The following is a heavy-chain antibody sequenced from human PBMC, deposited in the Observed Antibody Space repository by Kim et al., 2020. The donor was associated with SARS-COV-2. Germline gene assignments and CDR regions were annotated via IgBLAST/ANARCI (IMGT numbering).Heavy chain of an antibody. Sequence: YPGDVKGRFTISRENAKNSLYLQMNSLRAGDTAVYYCARGYSSSWYWAFDIWGQGTMVTVSS. CDR3: ARGYSSSWYWAFDI. V-gene: IGHV3-13*01. J-gene: IGHJ3*02. D-gene: IGHD6-13*01.